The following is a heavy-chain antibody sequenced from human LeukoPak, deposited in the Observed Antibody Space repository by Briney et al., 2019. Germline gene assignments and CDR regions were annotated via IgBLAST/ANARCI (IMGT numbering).Heavy chain of an antibody. CDR2: IWFDGGNE. CDR3: ARGSYGLGSYGPLDY. CDR1: GFTFSSYG. J-gene: IGHJ4*02. V-gene: IGHV3-33*01. D-gene: IGHD3-10*01. Sequence: GRSLRLSCAASGFTFSSYGMHWVRQAPGKGLEWVAVIWFDGGNENYADPVKGRFTISRDNSKNTVYLQMNSLRVEDTAVYHCARGSYGLGSYGPLDYWGQGALVTVSS.